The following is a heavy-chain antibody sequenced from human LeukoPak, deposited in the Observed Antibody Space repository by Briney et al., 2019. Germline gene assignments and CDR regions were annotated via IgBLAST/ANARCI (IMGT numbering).Heavy chain of an antibody. V-gene: IGHV3-21*01. Sequence: GGSLRLSCAASGFTVSSNYMSWVRLAPGKGLEWVSSISSSSSYIYYADSVKGRFTISRDNAKNSLYLQMNSLRAEDTAVYYCARGYDFWSGYDKDYYYYGMDVWGQGTTVTVSS. CDR3: ARGYDFWSGYDKDYYYYGMDV. J-gene: IGHJ6*02. D-gene: IGHD3-3*01. CDR1: GFTVSSNY. CDR2: ISSSSSYI.